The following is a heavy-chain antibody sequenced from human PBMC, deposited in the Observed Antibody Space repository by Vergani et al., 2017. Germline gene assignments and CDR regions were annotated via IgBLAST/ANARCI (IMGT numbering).Heavy chain of an antibody. CDR2: IYHSGST. CDR3: ARLWRGYCSSTSCYTSDY. V-gene: IGHV4-31*03. Sequence: QVQLQESGPGLVKPSQTLSLTCTVSGGSISSGGYYWSWIRQHPGKGLEWIGYIYHSGSTYYNPSLKSRVTISVDRSKNQFSLKLSSVTAADTAVYYCARLWRGYCSSTSCYTSDYWGQGTLVTVSS. D-gene: IGHD2-2*02. J-gene: IGHJ4*02. CDR1: GGSISSGGYY.